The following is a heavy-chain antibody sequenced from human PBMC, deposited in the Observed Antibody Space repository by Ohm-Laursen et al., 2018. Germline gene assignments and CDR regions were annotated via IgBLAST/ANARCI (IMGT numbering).Heavy chain of an antibody. CDR1: GFIVSNNY. D-gene: IGHD1-14*01. Sequence: SLRLSCTASGFIVSNNYMSWVRQAPGKGLEWVSLSYAGGSTHYADSVKGRFTISRDTSKNTLYLQMNSLRVEDTAVYYCAREIPHYNRVYHFDLWGRGTLVSVSS. CDR3: AREIPHYNRVYHFDL. V-gene: IGHV3-53*01. CDR2: SYAGGST. J-gene: IGHJ2*01.